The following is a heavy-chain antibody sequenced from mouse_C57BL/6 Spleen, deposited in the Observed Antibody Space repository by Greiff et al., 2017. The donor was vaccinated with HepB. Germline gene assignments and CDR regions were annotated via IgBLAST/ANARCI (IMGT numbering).Heavy chain of an antibody. Sequence: VQLQQSGPVLVKPGASVKMSCKASGYTFTDYYMNWVKQSHGKSLEWIGVINPYNGGTSYNQKFKGKATLTVDKSSSTAYMELNSLTSEDSAVYYCARGGYGSSYYWYFDVWGTGTTVTVSS. CDR3: ARGGYGSSYYWYFDV. CDR1: GYTFTDYY. D-gene: IGHD1-1*01. V-gene: IGHV1-19*01. J-gene: IGHJ1*03. CDR2: INPYNGGT.